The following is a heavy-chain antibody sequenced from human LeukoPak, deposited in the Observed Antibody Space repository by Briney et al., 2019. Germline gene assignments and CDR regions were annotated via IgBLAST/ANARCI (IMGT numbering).Heavy chain of an antibody. Sequence: ASVKVSCKASGYTFTSYAMHWVRQAPGQRLEWMGWINAGNGNTKYSQKFQGRVTITWDTSASTAYMELSSLRSEDTAVYYCARGPTSVVTLDFDYWGQGTLVTVSS. V-gene: IGHV1-3*01. CDR2: INAGNGNT. CDR3: ARGPTSVVTLDFDY. CDR1: GYTFTSYA. J-gene: IGHJ4*02. D-gene: IGHD2-21*02.